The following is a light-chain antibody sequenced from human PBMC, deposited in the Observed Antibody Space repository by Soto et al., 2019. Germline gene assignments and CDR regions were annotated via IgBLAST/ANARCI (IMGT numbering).Light chain of an antibody. V-gene: IGKV3-11*01. CDR2: DAS. CDR1: QSVSSY. J-gene: IGKJ4*01. Sequence: EIVLTQSPATLSLSPGERATLSCRASQSVSSYFAWYQQKPGQAPRLLIYDASNRATGIPARFSGSGSGTDFTLTISSLEPEDFAVYYCQQRSNWPPVLTFGGGTKVDIK. CDR3: QQRSNWPPVLT.